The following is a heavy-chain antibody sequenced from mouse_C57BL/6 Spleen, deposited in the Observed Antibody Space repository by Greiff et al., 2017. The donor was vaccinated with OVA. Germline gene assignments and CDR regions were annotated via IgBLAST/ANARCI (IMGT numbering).Heavy chain of an antibody. CDR3: ARSDGAMDD. CDR2: IYPRSGNT. CDR1: GYTFTSYG. Sequence: QVQLKQSGAELARPGASVKLSCKASGYTFTSYGISWVKQRTGQGLEWIGEIYPRSGNTYYNEKFKGKATLTADTSYSTAYLELRSLTSEDAAVYVCARSDGAMDDWGQGTSVTVSS. V-gene: IGHV1-81*01. J-gene: IGHJ4*01.